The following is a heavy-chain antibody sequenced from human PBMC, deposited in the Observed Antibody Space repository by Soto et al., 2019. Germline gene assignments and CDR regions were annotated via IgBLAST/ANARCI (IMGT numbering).Heavy chain of an antibody. CDR3: ASDLGCGGDCYVSDY. J-gene: IGHJ4*02. CDR2: IIPIFGTA. V-gene: IGHV1-69*01. Sequence: QVQLVQSGAEVKKPGSSVKVSCKASGGTFSSYAISWVRQAPGQGLEWMGGIIPIFGTANYAQKFQGRVTITADEATRTAYMELRSLRSEDTAVYYCASDLGCGGDCYVSDYWGQGTLVTVSS. D-gene: IGHD2-21*02. CDR1: GGTFSSYA.